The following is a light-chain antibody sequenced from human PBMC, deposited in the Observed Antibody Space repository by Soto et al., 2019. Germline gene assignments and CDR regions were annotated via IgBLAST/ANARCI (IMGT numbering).Light chain of an antibody. CDR3: QQYGGSTRT. J-gene: IGKJ1*01. CDR1: QSVTTQ. V-gene: IGKV3-20*01. Sequence: EIVLTQSPGTLSFSPGERATLSCRASQSVTTQLAWYQQKPGQAPRLIIHGASSRATGVPDRITGSGSGTDFTLSISRLEPEDFAVYYCQQYGGSTRTFGQGTKVDI. CDR2: GAS.